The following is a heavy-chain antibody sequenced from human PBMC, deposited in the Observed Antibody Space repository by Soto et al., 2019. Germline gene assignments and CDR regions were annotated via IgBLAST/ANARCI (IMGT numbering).Heavy chain of an antibody. J-gene: IGHJ6*03. CDR3: ARESGGATATLDYYYFYMDV. Sequence: QVQLVQSGAEVKKPGASVTVSCRSSGDTFTDYYMHWVRQAPGQGLEWMGWINPNSGVTKYAQKFKGWVTMTRDTSIRTVYMQLSRLRSDDTAVYYCARESGGATATLDYYYFYMDVWGTGTTVTVSS. CDR2: INPNSGVT. D-gene: IGHD5-12*01. V-gene: IGHV1-2*04. CDR1: GDTFTDYY.